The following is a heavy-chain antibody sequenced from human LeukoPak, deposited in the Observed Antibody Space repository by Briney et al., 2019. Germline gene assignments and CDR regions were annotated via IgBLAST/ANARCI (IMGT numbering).Heavy chain of an antibody. CDR2: LYASGDT. CDR3: ARHSTMVTTGSFDY. D-gene: IGHD4-17*01. Sequence: PSQTLSLTCTVSGGSISSASYYWNWIRQPAGKGLEWIGRLYASGDTNYNPSLKSRVTISVDMSKNQFSLKLSSVTAADTAVYYCARHSTMVTTGSFDYWSQGTLVTVSS. CDR1: GGSISSASYY. V-gene: IGHV4-61*02. J-gene: IGHJ4*02.